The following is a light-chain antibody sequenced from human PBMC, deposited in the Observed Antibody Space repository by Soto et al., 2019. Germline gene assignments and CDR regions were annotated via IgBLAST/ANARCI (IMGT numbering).Light chain of an antibody. J-gene: IGKJ1*01. CDR3: QHYKSYPWT. CDR2: HAS. V-gene: IGKV1-5*01. Sequence: DIQMTQSPSTLSASIGDRVTITCRASQTINNWLAWYQQKPGKAPNLLIYHASNLETGVPSRFSGSAFGTEFTLTISSLQPDDFATYYCQHYKSYPWTFGQGTK. CDR1: QTINNW.